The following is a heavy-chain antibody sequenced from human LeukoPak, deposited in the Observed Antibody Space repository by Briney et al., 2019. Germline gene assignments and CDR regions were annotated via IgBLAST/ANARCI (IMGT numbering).Heavy chain of an antibody. CDR3: AREYYYGMDV. V-gene: IGHV4-59*01. CDR1: GGSISSYY. CDR2: IYYSGST. J-gene: IGHJ6*02. Sequence: SETLSLTCTVSGGSISSYYWSWIRQPPGKGLEWIGYIYYSGSTYYNPSLKSRVTISVDTSKNQFSLKLSSVTAADTAVYYCAREYYYGMDVWGQGTTVTVSS.